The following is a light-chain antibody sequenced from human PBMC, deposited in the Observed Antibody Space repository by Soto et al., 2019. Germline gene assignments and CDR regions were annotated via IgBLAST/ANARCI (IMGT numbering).Light chain of an antibody. CDR1: QRVSRN. V-gene: IGKV3-11*01. Sequence: EIVLTQSPGTLSLSPGERATLSCRASQRVSRNLAWYQQKPGQAPRLLLYGASTRATDIPVRFSGSGSGTDFTLTISGLAPEDFAVYYCQQRHNWPRTFGQGTKVDIK. CDR2: GAS. CDR3: QQRHNWPRT. J-gene: IGKJ1*01.